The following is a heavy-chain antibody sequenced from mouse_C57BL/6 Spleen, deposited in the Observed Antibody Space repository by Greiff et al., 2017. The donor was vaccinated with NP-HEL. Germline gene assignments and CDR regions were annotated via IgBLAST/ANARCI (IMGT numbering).Heavy chain of an antibody. CDR3: ARGITTVVATDFDY. Sequence: QVQLQQSGPGILQSSQTLSLTCSFSGFSLSTSGMGVSWIRQPSGKGLEWLAHIYWDDDKRYNPSLKSRLTISKDTSRNQVFLKITSVDTADTATYYCARGITTVVATDFDYWGQGTTLTVSS. CDR2: IYWDDDK. V-gene: IGHV8-12*01. CDR1: GFSLSTSGMG. D-gene: IGHD1-1*01. J-gene: IGHJ2*01.